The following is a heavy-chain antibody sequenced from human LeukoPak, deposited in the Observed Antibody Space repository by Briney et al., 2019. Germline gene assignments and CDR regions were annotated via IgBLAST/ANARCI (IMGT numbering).Heavy chain of an antibody. V-gene: IGHV3-23*01. CDR2: ISGSGGST. CDR3: AKGLYSGYGSFDY. D-gene: IGHD5-12*01. J-gene: IGHJ4*02. Sequence: GGSLRLSCAASGFTFSSYAMSWVRQAPGKGLEWVSAISGSGGSTYYADSVKGRFIISRDNSKNTLYLQMNSLRAEDTAVYYCAKGLYSGYGSFDYWGQGTLVTVSS. CDR1: GFTFSSYA.